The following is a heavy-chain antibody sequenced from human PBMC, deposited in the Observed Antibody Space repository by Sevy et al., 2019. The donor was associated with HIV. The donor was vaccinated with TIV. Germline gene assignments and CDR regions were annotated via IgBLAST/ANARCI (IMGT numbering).Heavy chain of an antibody. CDR3: AKCLTPVTNQWSFDP. J-gene: IGHJ5*02. CDR2: ITRNGGNT. D-gene: IGHD4-17*01. CDR1: GITFCRPS. Sequence: GFLRISCAASGITFCRPSMTWVRQGSGEGLERGPAITRNGGNTFYADSVKGRLTISRDISQNTLFLQMNSLRAEDTAVYYCAKCLTPVTNQWSFDPWGQGTLVTVSS. V-gene: IGHV3-23*01.